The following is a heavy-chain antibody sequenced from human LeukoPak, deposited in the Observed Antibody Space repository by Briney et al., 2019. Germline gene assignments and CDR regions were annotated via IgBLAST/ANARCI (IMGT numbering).Heavy chain of an antibody. V-gene: IGHV1-24*01. CDR2: FDLEDGET. CDR3: ATAVLIVVVEAFDI. D-gene: IGHD3-22*01. CDR1: GYTLTELS. Sequence: GASVKVSCKVSGYTLTELSMHWVRQAPGKGLEWMGGFDLEDGETIYAQKFQGRVTMTEDTSTDTAYMELSSLRSEDTAVYYCATAVLIVVVEAFDIWGQGTMVTVSS. J-gene: IGHJ3*02.